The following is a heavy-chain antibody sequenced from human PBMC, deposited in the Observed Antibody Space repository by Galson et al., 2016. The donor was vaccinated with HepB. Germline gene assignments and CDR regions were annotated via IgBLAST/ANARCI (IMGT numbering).Heavy chain of an antibody. D-gene: IGHD4-23*01. J-gene: IGHJ4*02. CDR3: AREGYGGFDC. CDR2: IKQNGRET. V-gene: IGHV3-7*03. Sequence: SLRLSCAASGFVFSNFGLSWVRQAPGQGLEWVANIKQNGRETDYVDSVKGRFTISRDNAKNSLYLQMNSLRAEDTAVYYCAREGYGGFDCWGQGTLVTVSS. CDR1: GFVFSNFG.